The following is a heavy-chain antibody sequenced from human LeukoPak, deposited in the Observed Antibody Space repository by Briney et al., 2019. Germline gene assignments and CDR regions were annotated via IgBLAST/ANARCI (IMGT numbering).Heavy chain of an antibody. V-gene: IGHV3-23*01. Sequence: GGSLRLSCATSGFTFSSYAMSWVRQAPGKGLEWVSGIGASGGSTYYADSVKGRFTISRDNSKNTLYLQMNSLKTEDTAVYYCAKAEGYDILTGLDYWGQGTLVTVSS. D-gene: IGHD3-9*01. J-gene: IGHJ4*02. CDR2: IGASGGST. CDR1: GFTFSSYA. CDR3: AKAEGYDILTGLDY.